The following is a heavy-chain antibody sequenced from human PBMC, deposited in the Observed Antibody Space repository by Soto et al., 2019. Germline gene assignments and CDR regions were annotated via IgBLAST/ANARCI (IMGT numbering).Heavy chain of an antibody. CDR3: STALRAAPVTVYYYYSMDV. Sequence: GGSLTLSCAASRFTFSSYGMHWVRPAPSAVRGWVAVIWYEGSNTYYADSVKGRFTISRHNSKNTLCQQMNSLRAEDTAVYYWSTALRAAPVTVYYYYSMDVWGQGTTVTVSS. D-gene: IGHD6-13*01. J-gene: IGHJ6*02. CDR1: RFTFSSYG. V-gene: IGHV3-33*01. CDR2: IWYEGSNT.